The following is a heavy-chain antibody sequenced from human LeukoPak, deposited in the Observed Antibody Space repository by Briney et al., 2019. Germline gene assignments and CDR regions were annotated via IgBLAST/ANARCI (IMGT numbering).Heavy chain of an antibody. CDR3: ARSSWDEYYFDY. CDR2: IYSGGST. V-gene: IGHV3-53*05. J-gene: IGHJ4*02. CDR1: GFTVSSNY. D-gene: IGHD6-13*01. Sequence: GGSLRLSCAASGFTVSSNYMSWVRQAPGKGLEWVSVIYSGGSTYYADSVKGRFTISRDNSKNSLYLQMNILRAEDTALYYCARSSWDEYYFDYWGQGTLVTVSS.